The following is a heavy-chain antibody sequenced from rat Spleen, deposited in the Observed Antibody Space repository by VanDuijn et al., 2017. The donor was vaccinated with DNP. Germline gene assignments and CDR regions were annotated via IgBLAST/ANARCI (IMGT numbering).Heavy chain of an antibody. CDR2: VPSSGGST. CDR1: RFTFNSYW. CDR3: ATQTGLDY. V-gene: IGHV5-31*01. J-gene: IGHJ2*01. D-gene: IGHD4-2*01. Sequence: EVQLVESGGDLVQPGRSLKLSCVASRFTFNSYWMAWIRQVPGKGLEWVASVPSSGGSTYYPDSVKGRFIISRDNARNTLYLQMNSLRSEDTATYYCATQTGLDYWDQGVMVTVSS.